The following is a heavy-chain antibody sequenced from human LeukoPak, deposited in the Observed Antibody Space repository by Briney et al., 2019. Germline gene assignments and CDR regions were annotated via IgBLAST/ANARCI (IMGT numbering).Heavy chain of an antibody. Sequence: PGGSLRLFCAASGFTFSDYYMSWIRQAPGKGLEWVSHISSSGSTIYYADSVKGRFTISRDNAKNSLYLQMNSLRAEDTAVYYCVAGYSYGYGIDYWGQGTLVTVSS. CDR1: GFTFSDYY. J-gene: IGHJ4*02. D-gene: IGHD5-18*01. CDR3: VAGYSYGYGIDY. CDR2: ISSSGSTI. V-gene: IGHV3-11*01.